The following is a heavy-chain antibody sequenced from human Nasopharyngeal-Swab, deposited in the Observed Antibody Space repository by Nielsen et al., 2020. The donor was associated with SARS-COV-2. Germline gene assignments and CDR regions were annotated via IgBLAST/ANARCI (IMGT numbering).Heavy chain of an antibody. D-gene: IGHD6-13*01. J-gene: IGHJ4*02. CDR3: AKEERSSSWYVTFDY. V-gene: IGHV3-23*01. Sequence: GGSLRLSCAASGFTFSSYAMTWVRQAPGKGLEWVSAISGSGDRTYYAESVRGRFTISRDNSKNALYLQMNSLRAADTAVYYCAKEERSSSWYVTFDYWGQGTLVTVSS. CDR1: GFTFSSYA. CDR2: ISGSGDRT.